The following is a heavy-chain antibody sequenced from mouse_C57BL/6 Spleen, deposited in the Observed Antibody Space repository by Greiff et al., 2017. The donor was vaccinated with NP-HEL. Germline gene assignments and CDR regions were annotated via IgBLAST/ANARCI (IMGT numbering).Heavy chain of an antibody. J-gene: IGHJ2*01. Sequence: VQLQQSGAELVKPGASVKLSCKASGYTFTSYWMQWVKQRPGQGLEWIGEIDPSDSYPNYNQKFKGKSTLTVDTSSSTAYMQLSSLTSEDSAVYYWARRGTVAPDYWGQGTTLTVSS. CDR1: GYTFTSYW. CDR2: IDPSDSYP. CDR3: ARRGTVAPDY. V-gene: IGHV1-50*01. D-gene: IGHD1-1*01.